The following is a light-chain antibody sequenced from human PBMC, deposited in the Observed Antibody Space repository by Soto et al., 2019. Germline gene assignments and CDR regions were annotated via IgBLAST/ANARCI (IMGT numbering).Light chain of an antibody. CDR2: DVS. J-gene: IGLJ1*01. Sequence: QSVLTQPASVSGSPGQSITISCTGTSSDVGGYNYVSWYQQHPGKAPKLMIYDVSNRPSGVSNRFSGSKSGNTASLTISGLQAEDEADYYCSTYTSCSPHYVFGTGTKVTVL. CDR1: SSDVGGYNY. CDR3: STYTSCSPHYV. V-gene: IGLV2-14*01.